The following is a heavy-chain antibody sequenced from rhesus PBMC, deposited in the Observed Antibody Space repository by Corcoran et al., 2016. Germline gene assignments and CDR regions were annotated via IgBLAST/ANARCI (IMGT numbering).Heavy chain of an antibody. Sequence: QVQLQESGPVLVKPSETLPLTCAVSCGSISSNSVTWIRQSPGKGLEWIGRIYGRCGRTDYNPSLKSRVTISTDTSKNQFSLKLSSVTAADTAVYYCARDVVRLNFDYWGQGVLVTVSS. D-gene: IGHD2-21*01. CDR2: IYGRCGRT. J-gene: IGHJ4*01. CDR1: CGSISSNS. CDR3: ARDVVRLNFDY. V-gene: IGHV4-160*01.